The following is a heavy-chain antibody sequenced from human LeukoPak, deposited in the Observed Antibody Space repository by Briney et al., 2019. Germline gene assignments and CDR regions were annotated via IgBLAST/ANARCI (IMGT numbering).Heavy chain of an antibody. Sequence: SETLSLTCAVYGGSFSGYYWSWIRQPPGKGLEWIGEINHSGSTNYNPSLKSRVTISVDTSKNQFSLKLSSVTAADTAVYYCARGLQLRVLWFGESRNWFDPWGQGTLVTVSS. CDR1: GGSFSGYY. J-gene: IGHJ5*02. CDR3: ARGLQLRVLWFGESRNWFDP. V-gene: IGHV4-34*01. CDR2: INHSGST. D-gene: IGHD3-10*01.